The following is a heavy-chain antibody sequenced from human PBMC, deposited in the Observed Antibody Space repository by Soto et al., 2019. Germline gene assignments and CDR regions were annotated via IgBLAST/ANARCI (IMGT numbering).Heavy chain of an antibody. V-gene: IGHV3-64*01. J-gene: IGHJ4*02. Sequence: QSGGSLRLSCAASGFTFSSYAMHWVRQAPGKGLEYVSAISSNGGSTYYANSVKGRFTISRDNSKNTLYLQMGSLRAEDMAVYYCARSPKKMTNYYDSSGYYVDWGQGTLVTVSS. CDR1: GFTFSSYA. D-gene: IGHD3-22*01. CDR3: ARSPKKMTNYYDSSGYYVD. CDR2: ISSNGGST.